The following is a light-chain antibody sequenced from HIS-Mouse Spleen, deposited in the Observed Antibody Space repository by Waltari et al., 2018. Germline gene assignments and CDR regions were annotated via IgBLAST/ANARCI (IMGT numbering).Light chain of an antibody. J-gene: IGLJ3*02. CDR1: SSDVGSYNL. CDR3: CSYAGSSTYWV. CDR2: EGS. Sequence: QSALTQPASVSGSPGQSITISCTGTSSDVGSYNLVSWYQQHPGKAPKLMIYEGSKRRSGVSNRFSGAKSGNTASLTISGLQAEDEADYYCCSYAGSSTYWVFGGGTKLTVL. V-gene: IGLV2-23*01.